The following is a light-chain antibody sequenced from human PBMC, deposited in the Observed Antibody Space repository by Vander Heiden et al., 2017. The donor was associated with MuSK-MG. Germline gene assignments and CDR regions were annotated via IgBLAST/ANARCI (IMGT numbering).Light chain of an antibody. CDR1: RSTAGAGHD. V-gene: IGLV1-40*01. CDR2: GNS. CDR3: QSYDSGLSGYV. J-gene: IGLJ1*01. Sequence: SAPPPPPSVSGAPGQRVAISCTGGRSTAGAGHDVHAHHQLPGTAPKLLIYGNSNRPSGVPDRFSGSRSGTSASRAITGLQAEDEADYYCQSYDSGLSGYVFGTGTKVTVL.